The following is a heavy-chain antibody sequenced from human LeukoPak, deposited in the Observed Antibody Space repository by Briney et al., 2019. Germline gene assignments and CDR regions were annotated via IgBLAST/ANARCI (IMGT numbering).Heavy chain of an antibody. CDR3: ARGRSLWFGELPRY. CDR1: GFTFTGYW. J-gene: IGHJ4*02. V-gene: IGHV3-74*01. Sequence: GGSLRLSCAASGFTFTGYWMHWVRQAPGKGLVWVSRVNSDGSSTTYADSVKGRFTISRVNAKNTLYLQMNSLRAEDTAVYYCARGRSLWFGELPRYWGQGTLVTVSS. CDR2: VNSDGSST. D-gene: IGHD3-10*01.